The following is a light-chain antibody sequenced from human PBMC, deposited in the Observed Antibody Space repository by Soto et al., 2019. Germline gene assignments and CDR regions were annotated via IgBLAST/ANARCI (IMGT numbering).Light chain of an antibody. Sequence: DIQMTQTPSTLSGSVGDRVTITCRASQSISSWLAWYQQKPGKAPKLLIYDASNLESGVPSRFSGGGSGTEFSLTISSLQPDDFATYYCQQYNYFWAFGQGTKVDIK. CDR3: QQYNYFWA. CDR1: QSISSW. CDR2: DAS. V-gene: IGKV1-5*01. J-gene: IGKJ1*01.